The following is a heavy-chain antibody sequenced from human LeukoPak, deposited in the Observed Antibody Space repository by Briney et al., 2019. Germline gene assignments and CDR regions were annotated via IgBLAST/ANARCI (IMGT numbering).Heavy chain of an antibody. CDR3: ARGGSGWNYYYYMDV. CDR2: IYYSGST. D-gene: IGHD6-19*01. J-gene: IGHJ6*03. V-gene: IGHV4-59*08. CDR1: GGSISSYY. Sequence: ETLSLTCTVSGGSISSYYWSWIRQPPGKGLEWIGYIYYSGSTNYNPSLKSRVTISVDTSKNQFSLKLSSVTAADTAVYYCARGGSGWNYYYYMDVWGKGTTVTISS.